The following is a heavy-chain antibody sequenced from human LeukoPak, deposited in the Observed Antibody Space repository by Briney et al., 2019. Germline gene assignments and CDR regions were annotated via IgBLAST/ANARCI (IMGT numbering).Heavy chain of an antibody. V-gene: IGHV4-34*01. CDR3: ARHYVDIRTVGASYYYYGLDV. Sequence: PSETLSLTCAVYGGSFSGYYWSWIRQPPGKGLEWIGSISYSGSTYYNPSLKSRVTISVDTSKNQFSLKVTSVTAADTAVFYCARHYVDIRTVGASYYYYGLDVWGQGTTVTVSS. J-gene: IGHJ6*02. CDR1: GGSFSGYY. CDR2: ISYSGST. D-gene: IGHD3-16*02.